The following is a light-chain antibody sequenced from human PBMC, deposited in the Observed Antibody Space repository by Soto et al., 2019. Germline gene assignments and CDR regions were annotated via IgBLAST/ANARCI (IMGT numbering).Light chain of an antibody. CDR3: QQYGSSPPT. Sequence: EIVLTQSPGTLSLSPGERATLSCRASQSVSSSYLAWYQQKPGQAARLLIYGASSRATGIPDRFSGSGSGTDFTLTISRLEPEDFEVYYCQQYGSSPPTFGEGPKVEIK. CDR1: QSVSSSY. V-gene: IGKV3-20*01. CDR2: GAS. J-gene: IGKJ1*01.